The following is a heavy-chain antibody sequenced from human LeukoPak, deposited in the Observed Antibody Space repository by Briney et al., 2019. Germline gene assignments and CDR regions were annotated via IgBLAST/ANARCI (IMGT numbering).Heavy chain of an antibody. CDR3: ARDGKDYDFWSGEHYFDY. V-gene: IGHV3-48*03. CDR1: GFTFSTYE. J-gene: IGHJ4*02. CDR2: ISNSGSTI. D-gene: IGHD3-3*01. Sequence: PGGSLRLSCAASGFTFSTYEMNWVRQAPGKGLEWVSYISNSGSTIYYADSVKGRFTISRDNAKNSLYLQMNSLKVEDTAVYYCARDGKDYDFWSGEHYFDYWGRGTLVTVSS.